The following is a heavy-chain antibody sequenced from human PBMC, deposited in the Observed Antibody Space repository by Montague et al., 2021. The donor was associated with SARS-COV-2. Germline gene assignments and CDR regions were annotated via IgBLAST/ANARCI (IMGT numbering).Heavy chain of an antibody. Sequence: SETLSLTCAVYGGSFSGYYWSWIRRPPGKGLEWIGESNHSGGTNYNPDLKGRVTISVDTSKSQFSLKLTSVTAADTAVYYCARGLSGSYSGGWVPVALFDFSYYMDVWAKGTTVTVSS. CDR1: GGSFSGYY. CDR2: SNHSGGT. V-gene: IGHV4-34*01. CDR3: ARGLSGSYSGGWVPVALFDFSYYMDV. J-gene: IGHJ6*03. D-gene: IGHD6-25*01.